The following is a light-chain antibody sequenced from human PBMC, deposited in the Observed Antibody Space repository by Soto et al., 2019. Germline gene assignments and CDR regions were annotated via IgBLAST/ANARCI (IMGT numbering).Light chain of an antibody. Sequence: DIQMTQSPSTLSASVGDRVTITCRASQTISGWLAWYQQKPGKAPNLLIYKASSLETGVPSRFTGGGSGTEFTLTIRSLQPDDFATYYCQQYNTYPWTFGQGTKVEIK. CDR2: KAS. CDR1: QTISGW. V-gene: IGKV1-5*03. J-gene: IGKJ1*01. CDR3: QQYNTYPWT.